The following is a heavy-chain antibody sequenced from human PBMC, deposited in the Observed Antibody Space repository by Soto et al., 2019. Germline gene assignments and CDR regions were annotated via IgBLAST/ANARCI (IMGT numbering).Heavy chain of an antibody. CDR2: IYYSGST. V-gene: IGHV4-59*01. Sequence: PSETLSLTCTVSGGSISSYYWSWIRQPPGKGLEWIGYIYYSGSTNYNPSLKSRVTISVDTSKNQFSLKLSSVTAADTAVYYCARDAVVTRVTAIPWGWFDPWGHGTLVTVSS. J-gene: IGHJ5*02. CDR3: ARDAVVTRVTAIPWGWFDP. CDR1: GGSISSYY. D-gene: IGHD5-18*01.